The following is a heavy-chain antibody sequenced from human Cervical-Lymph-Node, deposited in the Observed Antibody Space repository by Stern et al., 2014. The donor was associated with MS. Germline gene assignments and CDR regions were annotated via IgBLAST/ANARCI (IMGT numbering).Heavy chain of an antibody. Sequence: QVQLVESGAEVNKPGASVKVSCKASGYTFTSYGISWVRQAPGQGLEWMGWSSDYNGNSNYAQKLQGIVTMTTDTSTSTAYMELRSLGSDDTAVYCCARGVLGSENAFDIWGQGTMVTVSS. V-gene: IGHV1-18*01. J-gene: IGHJ3*02. CDR2: SSDYNGNS. CDR1: GYTFTSYG. D-gene: IGHD2-15*01. CDR3: ARGVLGSENAFDI.